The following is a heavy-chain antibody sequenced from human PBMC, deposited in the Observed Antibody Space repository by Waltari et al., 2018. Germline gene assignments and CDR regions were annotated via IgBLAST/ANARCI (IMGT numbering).Heavy chain of an antibody. Sequence: QVQLQESGPGLARPSETLSLTCVVSSYSIRSGYFWGWIRQPPGKGLELIGSISHSAKTYYNPSLESRVSMSVDTSKNQFALKVTSMTAADTALYYCVRDLGGSGNSWFDAWGQGTLVIVSS. CDR3: VRDLGGSGNSWFDA. V-gene: IGHV4-38-2*02. CDR2: ISHSAKT. J-gene: IGHJ5*02. CDR1: SYSIRSGYF. D-gene: IGHD3-10*01.